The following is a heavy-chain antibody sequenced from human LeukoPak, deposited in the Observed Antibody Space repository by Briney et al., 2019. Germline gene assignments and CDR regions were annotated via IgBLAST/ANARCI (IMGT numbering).Heavy chain of an antibody. CDR3: AKDSAPFGSGWMDY. V-gene: IGHV3-43*02. J-gene: IGHJ4*02. CDR1: GFTFDDYA. Sequence: GGSLRLSCAASGFTFDDYAMHWVRQAPGKGLEWVSLISGDGGSAYYADSVKGRFTISRDNSKNSLYLQMNSLRTEDTALYYCAKDSAPFGSGWMDYWGQGTLVTVSS. D-gene: IGHD6-19*01. CDR2: ISGDGGSA.